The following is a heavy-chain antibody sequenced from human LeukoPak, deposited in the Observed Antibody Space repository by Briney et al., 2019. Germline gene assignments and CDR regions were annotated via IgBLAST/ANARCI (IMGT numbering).Heavy chain of an antibody. CDR1: GFPFSTYA. J-gene: IGHJ4*02. CDR3: ARDGGLLPDN. D-gene: IGHD2-21*02. V-gene: IGHV3-74*01. Sequence: GGSLRLSCAASGFPFSTYAMHWVRQPPGKGLVWISRISPDGNSRGYADSVKGRFIISRDSATNTLSLQMNSLTADDTAVYHCARDGGLLPDNWGKGTLVTVSS. CDR2: ISPDGNSR.